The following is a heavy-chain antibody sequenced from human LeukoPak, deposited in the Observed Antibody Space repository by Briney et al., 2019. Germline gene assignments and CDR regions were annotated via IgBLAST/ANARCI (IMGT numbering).Heavy chain of an antibody. J-gene: IGHJ4*02. V-gene: IGHV1-8*01. Sequence: ASVKVSCKASGYTFTSYDINWVRQATGQGLEWMGWMNPNSGNTGYAQKFQGRVTITRNTSISTAYMELSSLRSEDTAVYYCARGGQRYTSSWGDFDYWGRGTLVTVSS. CDR2: MNPNSGNT. D-gene: IGHD6-6*01. CDR3: ARGGQRYTSSWGDFDY. CDR1: GYTFTSYD.